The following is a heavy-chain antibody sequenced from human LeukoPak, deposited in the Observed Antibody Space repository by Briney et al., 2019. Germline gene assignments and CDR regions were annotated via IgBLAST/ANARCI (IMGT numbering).Heavy chain of an antibody. Sequence: GGSLRLSCAASGFTFSSYSMNWVRQAPGKGLEWVAVISYDGSNKYYADSVKGRFTISRDNSKNTLYLQMNSLRAEDTAVYYCARGGGEVVGPFDCWGQGTLVTVSS. CDR1: GFTFSSYS. J-gene: IGHJ4*02. CDR3: ARGGGEVVGPFDC. CDR2: ISYDGSNK. D-gene: IGHD2-2*01. V-gene: IGHV3-30*03.